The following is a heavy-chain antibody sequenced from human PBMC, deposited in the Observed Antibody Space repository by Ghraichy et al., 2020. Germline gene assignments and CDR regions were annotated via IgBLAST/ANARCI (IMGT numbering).Heavy chain of an antibody. J-gene: IGHJ6*02. Sequence: SETLSLICDVSGGSVTRNNWWTWVRQAPGKGLEWIGEAHESGDTNYKASLKSRVTISIDRAKNFFSLKVTSLTAADTAVYYCARGGPKWRGTGGGGLDTWGQGTTVIVSS. CDR3: ARGGPKWRGTGGGGLDT. V-gene: IGHV4/OR15-8*02. CDR1: GGSVTRNNW. CDR2: AHESGDT. D-gene: IGHD5-12*01.